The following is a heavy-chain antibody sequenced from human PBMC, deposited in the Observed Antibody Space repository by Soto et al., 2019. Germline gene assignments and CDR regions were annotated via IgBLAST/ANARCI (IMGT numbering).Heavy chain of an antibody. Sequence: ASVKVSCKASGGTFSSYAISWVRQAPGQGLEWMGGIIPIFGTANYAQKFQGRVTITADKSTSTAYMELSSLRSEDTAVYYCAREAWGSSRSQENWFDPWGQGTLVTVSS. CDR1: GGTFSSYA. D-gene: IGHD6-6*01. V-gene: IGHV1-69*06. CDR2: IIPIFGTA. CDR3: AREAWGSSRSQENWFDP. J-gene: IGHJ5*02.